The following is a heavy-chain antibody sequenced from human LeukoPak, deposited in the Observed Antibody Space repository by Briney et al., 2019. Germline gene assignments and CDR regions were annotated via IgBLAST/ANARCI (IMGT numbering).Heavy chain of an antibody. J-gene: IGHJ4*02. CDR1: GGSISSSSYY. Sequence: PPETLSLTCTVSGGSISSSSYYWGWIRQPPGKGLEWIGSIYYSGSTYYNPSLKSRVTISVDTSKNQFSLKLSSVTAADTAVYYCARDGGHDYVSSWGQGTLVTVSS. CDR3: ARDGGHDYVSS. CDR2: IYYSGST. V-gene: IGHV4-39*07. D-gene: IGHD3-16*01.